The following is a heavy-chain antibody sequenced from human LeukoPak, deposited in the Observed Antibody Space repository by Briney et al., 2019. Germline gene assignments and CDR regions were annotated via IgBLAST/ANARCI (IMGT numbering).Heavy chain of an antibody. CDR1: GYTFTSYG. CDR3: ARATFMVRGVIPEFDY. CDR2: ISAYNGNT. V-gene: IGHV1-18*01. Sequence: ASVKVSCKASGYTFTSYGISWVRQAPGQGLEWMGWISAYNGNTNYAQKLQGRVTMTRDMSTSTVYMELSSLRSEDTAVYYCARATFMVRGVIPEFDYWGQGTLVTVSS. J-gene: IGHJ4*02. D-gene: IGHD3-10*01.